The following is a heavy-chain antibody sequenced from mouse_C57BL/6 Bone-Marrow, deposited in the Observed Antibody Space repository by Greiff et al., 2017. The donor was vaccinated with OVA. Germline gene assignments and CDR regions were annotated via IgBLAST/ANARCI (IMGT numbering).Heavy chain of an antibody. Sequence: QVQLKQSGAELVRPGTSVKVSCKASGYAFTNYLIEWVKQRPGQGLEWIGVINPGSGGTNYNEKFKGKATLTADKSSSTAYMQLSSLTSEDSAVYFCARGGAGTDYWGQGTTLTVSS. CDR3: ARGGAGTDY. CDR2: INPGSGGT. D-gene: IGHD4-1*01. V-gene: IGHV1-54*01. J-gene: IGHJ2*01. CDR1: GYAFTNYL.